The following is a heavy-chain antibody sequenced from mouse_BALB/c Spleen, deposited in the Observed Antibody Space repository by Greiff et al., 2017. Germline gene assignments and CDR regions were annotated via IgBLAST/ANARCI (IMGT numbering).Heavy chain of an antibody. Sequence: EVQLVESGGGLVQPKGSLKLSCAASGFTFNTYAMNWVRQAPGKGLEWVARIRSKSNNYATYYADSVKDRFTISRDDSQSMLYLQMNNLKTEDTAMYYCVRRGYYYGSFAYWGQGTLVTVSA. V-gene: IGHV10-1*02. J-gene: IGHJ3*01. CDR3: VRRGYYYGSFAY. CDR1: GFTFNTYA. CDR2: IRSKSNNYAT. D-gene: IGHD1-1*01.